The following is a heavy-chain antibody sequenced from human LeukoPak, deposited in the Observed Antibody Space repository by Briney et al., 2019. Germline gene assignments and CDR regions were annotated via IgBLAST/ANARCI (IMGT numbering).Heavy chain of an antibody. CDR1: GFTFSSYA. CDR2: IYYSGST. D-gene: IGHD1-14*01. Sequence: GSLRLSCAASGFTFSSYAMSWVRQAPGKGLEWIGSIYYSGSTYYNPSLKSRVTISVDTSKNQFSLKLSSVTAADTAVYYCARGRHETRAFDYWGQGTLVTVSS. J-gene: IGHJ4*02. CDR3: ARGRHETRAFDY. V-gene: IGHV4-39*01.